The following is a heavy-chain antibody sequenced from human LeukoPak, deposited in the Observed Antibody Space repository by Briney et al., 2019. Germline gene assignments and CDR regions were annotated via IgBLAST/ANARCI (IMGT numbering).Heavy chain of an antibody. CDR2: ISFSVNTK. J-gene: IGHJ4*02. D-gene: IGHD6-19*01. CDR3: ARGAYSSGWAYFDH. CDR1: GFTFSDYS. Sequence: GGSLRLSCADSGFTFSDYSMNWVRPAPGKGREGVSYISFSVNTKYYVDSVKGRFTFSRDNPKNSLYLHMDSLRAEDTAVYYGARGAYSSGWAYFDHWGEGTLVTVSS. V-gene: IGHV3-48*04.